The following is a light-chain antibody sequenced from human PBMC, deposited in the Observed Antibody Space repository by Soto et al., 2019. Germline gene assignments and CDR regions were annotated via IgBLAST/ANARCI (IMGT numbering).Light chain of an antibody. Sequence: ILLTQSPVPLSFSPGERAALSCMSSQSVSSNYLAWFQQKPGQAPRLLISTASSRATGIPDRFSGSGSGTDFTLTITRLEPEDFAVYYCLQYGSSPHTFGQGTRLEIK. CDR3: LQYGSSPHT. CDR1: QSVSSNY. V-gene: IGKV3-20*01. J-gene: IGKJ5*01. CDR2: TAS.